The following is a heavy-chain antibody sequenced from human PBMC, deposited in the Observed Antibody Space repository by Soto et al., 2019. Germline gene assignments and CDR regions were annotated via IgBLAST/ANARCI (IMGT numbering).Heavy chain of an antibody. CDR2: ISTDGSVT. CDR1: GVIFGNHE. Sequence: LLRLWYAASGVIFGNHEVHWFRQAPGKGLVWVSRISTDGSVTDYADSVKGRFTVSRDNAKNTLYLQMNSLRAEDTAVYYCARDTDGLHYWGQGTLVTVSS. CDR3: ARDTDGLHY. V-gene: IGHV3-74*01. J-gene: IGHJ4*02.